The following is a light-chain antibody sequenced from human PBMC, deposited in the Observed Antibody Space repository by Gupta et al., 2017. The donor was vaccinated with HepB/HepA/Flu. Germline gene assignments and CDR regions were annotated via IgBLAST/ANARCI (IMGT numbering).Light chain of an antibody. V-gene: IGKV2D-29*01. Sequence: DIVMTQTPLSLSVTPGQSASISCKSSQSLLHSNRRTYLYWYLQKPGQPPQLLIYEVSNRGSGVSDRFSGSGSGTDFTLKISRMEAEDVGVYYCRQSKQAPVTFGRGTKLEIK. CDR1: QSLLHSNRRTY. CDR3: RQSKQAPVT. J-gene: IGKJ4*01. CDR2: EVS.